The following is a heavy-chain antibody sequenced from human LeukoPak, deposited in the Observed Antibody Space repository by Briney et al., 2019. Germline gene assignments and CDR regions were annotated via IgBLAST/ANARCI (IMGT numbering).Heavy chain of an antibody. V-gene: IGHV3-21*01. D-gene: IGHD6-19*01. CDR1: GFTFSSYS. Sequence: GGSLRLSCAASGFTFSSYSMNWVRQAPGKGLEWVSSISSSSSYIYYADSVKGRFTIPRDNAKNSLYLQMNSLRAEDTAVYYCAREDVKQCMDYWGQGTLVTVSS. CDR3: AREDVKQCMDY. J-gene: IGHJ4*02. CDR2: ISSSSSYI.